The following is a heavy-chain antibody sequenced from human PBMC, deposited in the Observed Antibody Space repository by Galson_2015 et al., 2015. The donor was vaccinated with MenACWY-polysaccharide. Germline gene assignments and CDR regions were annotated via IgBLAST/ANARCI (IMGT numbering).Heavy chain of an antibody. D-gene: IGHD2-15*01. CDR2: ISYSGST. V-gene: IGHV4-39*01. CDR3: ASRLAQVGIAGYGYGMDV. Sequence: ETLSLTCTVSGGSISSSNYYWGWIRQSPEKGLEWIGTISYSGSTYYNPSLKSRVTISLDTSKNQFSLKLSSVTAADTAVYYCASRLAQVGIAGYGYGMDVWGQGTTVTVSS. J-gene: IGHJ6*02. CDR1: GGSISSSNYY.